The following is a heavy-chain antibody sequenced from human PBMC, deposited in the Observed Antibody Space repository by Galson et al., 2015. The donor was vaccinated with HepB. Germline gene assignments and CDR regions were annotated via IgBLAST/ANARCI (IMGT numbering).Heavy chain of an antibody. Sequence: SLRLSCAASGFSFSSYGMHWVRQAPGRGLEWVTVISYDGSNKFYADSVKGRFTISRDNSKNTLYLQMNSLRAEDTAVYYCAKGQYSGSYPDAFDIWGQGTMVIVSS. CDR3: AKGQYSGSYPDAFDI. CDR1: GFSFSSYG. CDR2: ISYDGSNK. V-gene: IGHV3-30*18. D-gene: IGHD1-26*01. J-gene: IGHJ3*02.